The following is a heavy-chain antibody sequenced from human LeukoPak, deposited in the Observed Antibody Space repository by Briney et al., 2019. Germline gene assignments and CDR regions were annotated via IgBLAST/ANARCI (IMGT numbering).Heavy chain of an antibody. D-gene: IGHD3-22*01. Sequence: PGGSLRLSCAAPGFTFSNASMSWVRQAPGKGLECVGRIKGKTDGGTTDYAAPVKGRFTISRDDSKYTLYLQMNSLKTEDTDVYYCTPHMYYYDSSGYYYEIDYWGQGTLVTVSS. CDR3: TPHMYYYDSSGYYYEIDY. CDR2: IKGKTDGGTT. V-gene: IGHV3-15*01. CDR1: GFTFSNAS. J-gene: IGHJ4*02.